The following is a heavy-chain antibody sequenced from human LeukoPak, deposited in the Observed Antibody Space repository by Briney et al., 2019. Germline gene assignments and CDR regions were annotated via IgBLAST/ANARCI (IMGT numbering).Heavy chain of an antibody. CDR3: AKVGGASNGYFDY. CDR2: INPSIGTT. V-gene: IGHV1-46*01. CDR1: GYTFTNYY. J-gene: IGHJ4*02. D-gene: IGHD1-26*01. Sequence: ASVKVSCKASGYTFTNYYIHWVRQAPGQGLEWMGIINPSIGTTSYAQKFQGRVTMTRDTSTSTVYMELSSLTSEDTAVYYCAKVGGASNGYFDYWGQGTLVTVSS.